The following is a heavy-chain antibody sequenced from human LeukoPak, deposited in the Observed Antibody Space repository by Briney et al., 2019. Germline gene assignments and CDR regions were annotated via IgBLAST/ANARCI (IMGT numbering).Heavy chain of an antibody. V-gene: IGHV3-7*01. Sequence: GGSLRLSCAASGFTFSSYWMNWVRQAPGKGLEWVANIKQDGSEKYYVDSVKGRFTTSRDNAKNSLYLQMNSLRAEDTAVYYCARDRNTFGVDYWGQGTLVTVSS. D-gene: IGHD3-10*01. J-gene: IGHJ4*02. CDR1: GFTFSSYW. CDR2: IKQDGSEK. CDR3: ARDRNTFGVDY.